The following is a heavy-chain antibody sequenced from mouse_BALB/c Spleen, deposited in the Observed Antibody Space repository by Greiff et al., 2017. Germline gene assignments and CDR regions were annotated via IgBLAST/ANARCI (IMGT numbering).Heavy chain of an antibody. Sequence: VQLQQSGPELVKPGASVRISCKASGYTFTSYYIHWVKQRPGQGLEWIGWIYPGNVNTKYNEKFKGKATLTADKSSSTAYMQLSSLTSEDSAVYFCARDYGSSFYYFDYWGQGTTLTVSS. D-gene: IGHD1-1*01. CDR2: IYPGNVNT. J-gene: IGHJ2*01. V-gene: IGHV1S56*01. CDR3: ARDYGSSFYYFDY. CDR1: GYTFTSYY.